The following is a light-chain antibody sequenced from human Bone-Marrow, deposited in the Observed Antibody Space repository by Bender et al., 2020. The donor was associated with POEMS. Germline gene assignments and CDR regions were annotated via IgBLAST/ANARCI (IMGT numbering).Light chain of an antibody. CDR3: GTWDNSLSVAV. Sequence: QSVLTQPPSVSAAPGQRVIISCSGSSPNIGKNSVSWYRQFPGTAPKLLIYDNDKRPSGIPDRFSGSKSGTSATLTITGIQTGDEADYYCGTWDNSLSVAVFGGGTQLTVL. V-gene: IGLV1-51*01. J-gene: IGLJ7*01. CDR1: SPNIGKNS. CDR2: DND.